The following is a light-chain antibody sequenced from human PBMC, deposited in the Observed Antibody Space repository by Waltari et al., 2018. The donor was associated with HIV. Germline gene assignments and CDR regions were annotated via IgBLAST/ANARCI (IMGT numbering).Light chain of an antibody. CDR3: QQRHSWPLS. V-gene: IGKV3-11*01. CDR2: DAS. CDR1: LTIVNF. J-gene: IGKJ4*01. Sequence: LTQSPVDLSLSPGDRATLSCLANLTIVNFLGWYQQRPGQSPSLLIYDASKRVTGVPVRFSGSGSGTDFSLIINNIQPEDAALYYCQQRHSWPLSFGGGTKV.